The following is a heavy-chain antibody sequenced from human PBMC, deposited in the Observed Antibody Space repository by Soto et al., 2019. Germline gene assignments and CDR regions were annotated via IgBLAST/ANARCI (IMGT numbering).Heavy chain of an antibody. CDR2: ISSGSDTI. D-gene: IGHD6-19*01. CDR1: GFNFNTQT. J-gene: IGHJ5*02. CDR3: TAGAGSWFDP. Sequence: PGGSLRLSCTTSGFNFNTQTMNWVRRAPGKGLEWLSYISSGSDTIYYADSVKGRFVVSRDNGRRSMYLQMNSLKVEDTAVYYCTAGAGSWFDPWGQGTPVTVSS. V-gene: IGHV3-48*04.